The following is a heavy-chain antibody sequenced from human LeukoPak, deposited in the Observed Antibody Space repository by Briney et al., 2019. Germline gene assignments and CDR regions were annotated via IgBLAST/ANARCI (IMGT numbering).Heavy chain of an antibody. J-gene: IGHJ4*02. V-gene: IGHV3-21*01. CDR3: AKNGAVAGTCDY. Sequence: GGSLRLSCAASGFTFSSYSMNWARQAPGKGLEWVSSISSSSYIYYADSVKGRFTISRDNAKNSLYLQMNSLRAEDTAVYYCAKNGAVAGTCDYWGQGILVTVSS. D-gene: IGHD6-19*01. CDR2: ISSSSYI. CDR1: GFTFSSYS.